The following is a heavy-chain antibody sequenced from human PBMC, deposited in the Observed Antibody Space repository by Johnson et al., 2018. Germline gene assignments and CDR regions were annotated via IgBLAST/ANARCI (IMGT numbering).Heavy chain of an antibody. Sequence: QVQLQESGGGLVQPGGSLRLSCAASGFTFSDYYMSWIRQTPGKGLEWISYISSSGTTIYYADSVKGRFTTSRDNAQNSLFLQMNSLRAEKTAVYYCARAVGTYYFYMDVWGKGTTVTVSS. J-gene: IGHJ6*03. CDR3: ARAVGTYYFYMDV. CDR2: ISSSGTTI. CDR1: GFTFSDYY. V-gene: IGHV3-11*04. D-gene: IGHD4-23*01.